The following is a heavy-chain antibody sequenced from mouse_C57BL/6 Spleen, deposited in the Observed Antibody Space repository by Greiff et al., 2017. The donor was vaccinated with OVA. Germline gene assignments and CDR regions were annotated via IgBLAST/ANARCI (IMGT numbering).Heavy chain of an antibody. D-gene: IGHD3-2*02. CDR3: ARNGKEQLRLDYFDY. Sequence: VKLVESGPGLVQPSQSLSITCTVSGFSLTSYGVHWVRQSPGKGLEWLGVIWSGGSTDYNAAFISRLSISKDNSKSQVFFKMNSLQADDTAIYYCARNGKEQLRLDYFDYWGQGTTLTVSS. CDR1: GFSLTSYG. J-gene: IGHJ2*01. V-gene: IGHV2-2*01. CDR2: IWSGGST.